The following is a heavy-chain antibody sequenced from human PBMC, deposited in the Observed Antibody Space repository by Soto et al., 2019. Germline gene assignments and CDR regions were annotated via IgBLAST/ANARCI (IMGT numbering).Heavy chain of an antibody. CDR3: ARYCTNGVCPEDAFDI. V-gene: IGHV3-72*01. CDR2: TRNKANSYTT. D-gene: IGHD2-8*01. CDR1: GFTFSDHY. J-gene: IGHJ3*02. Sequence: LRLSCAASGFTFSDHYMDWVRQAPGKGLEWVGRTRNKANSYTTEYAASVKGRFTISRDDSKNSLYLQMNSLKTEDTAVYYCARYCTNGVCPEDAFDIWGQGTMVTVSS.